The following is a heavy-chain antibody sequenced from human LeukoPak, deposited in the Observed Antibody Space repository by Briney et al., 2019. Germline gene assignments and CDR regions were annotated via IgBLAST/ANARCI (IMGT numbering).Heavy chain of an antibody. CDR3: ARERSSDNWFDP. Sequence: PSETLSLTCTVSGGSISSSSYYWGWIRQPPGKGLEWIGYIYYSGSTNYNPSLKSRVTISVDTSKNQFSLKLSSVTAADTAVYYCARERSSDNWFDPWGQGTLVTVSS. J-gene: IGHJ5*02. D-gene: IGHD3-10*01. V-gene: IGHV4-61*01. CDR1: GGSISSSSYY. CDR2: IYYSGST.